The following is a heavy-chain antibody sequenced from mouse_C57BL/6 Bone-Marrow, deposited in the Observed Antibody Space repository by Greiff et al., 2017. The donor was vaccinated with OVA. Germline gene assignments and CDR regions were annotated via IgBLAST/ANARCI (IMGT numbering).Heavy chain of an antibody. CDR2: INPYNGGT. D-gene: IGHD2-12*01. V-gene: IGHV1-19*01. Sequence: VQLQQSGPVLVKPGASVKMSCKASGYTFTDYYMNWVKQSHGKSLEWIGVINPYNGGTSYNQKFKGKATLTVDKSSSTAYMELNSLTSEDSAVYYCARYDGGVAYWGQGTLVTVSA. CDR1: GYTFTDYY. CDR3: ARYDGGVAY. J-gene: IGHJ3*01.